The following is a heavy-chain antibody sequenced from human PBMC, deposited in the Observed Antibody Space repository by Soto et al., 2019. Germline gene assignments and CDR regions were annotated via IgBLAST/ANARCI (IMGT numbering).Heavy chain of an antibody. CDR3: AKLVPTIFDARNHLADDFHL. CDR1: GLPFNNYA. J-gene: IGHJ3*01. D-gene: IGHD3-3*01. CDR2: ISYDDYYT. V-gene: IGHV3-30*18. Sequence: QGQLVESGGGVVQPGKSLRLSCAASGLPFNNYAMHWVRQAPGKGLEWLAIISYDDYYTYYADSVKGRFTISRDKSKSMLYLQMSSLSPDDTAVYYCAKLVPTIFDARNHLADDFHLWGQGTVVTVSS.